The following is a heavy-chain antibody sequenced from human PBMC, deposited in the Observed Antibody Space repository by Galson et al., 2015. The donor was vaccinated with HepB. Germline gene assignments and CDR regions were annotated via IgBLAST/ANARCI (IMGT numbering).Heavy chain of an antibody. D-gene: IGHD3-16*01. V-gene: IGHV3-30*04. CDR1: GFSFSLYA. J-gene: IGHJ6*02. Sequence: SLRLSCAASGFSFSLYAFHWVRQAPGKGLNWVALISFDGSRQNYADSVKGRFTISRDNSKNTVYLQMNSLRAEDTAIYYCARDYDYNWADQEPNNMDVWGQGTTVTVAS. CDR3: ARDYDYNWADQEPNNMDV. CDR2: ISFDGSRQ.